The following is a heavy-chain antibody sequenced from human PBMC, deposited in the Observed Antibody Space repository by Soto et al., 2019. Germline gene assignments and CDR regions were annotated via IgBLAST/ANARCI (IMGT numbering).Heavy chain of an antibody. J-gene: IGHJ3*02. Sequence: ASVKVSCKASGYTFTSYYMHWVRQAPGQGLEWKGKITPSGGSTSYAQKFQGRVTMTRDTSTSTVYMELSSLRSEDTAVYYCARSHDIRAFDIWGQGTMVTVSS. CDR3: ARSHDIRAFDI. D-gene: IGHD3-9*01. CDR1: GYTFTSYY. V-gene: IGHV1-46*01. CDR2: ITPSGGST.